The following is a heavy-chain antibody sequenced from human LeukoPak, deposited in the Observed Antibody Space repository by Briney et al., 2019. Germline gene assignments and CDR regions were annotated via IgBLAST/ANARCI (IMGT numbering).Heavy chain of an antibody. D-gene: IGHD1-26*01. CDR2: RYENGGT. V-gene: IGHV4-59*11. CDR1: GGSISSHY. J-gene: IGHJ4*02. CDR3: ARDSGSYSFTS. Sequence: PSETLSLTCTVSGGSISSHYWSWIRQPPGKGLEWIGCRYENGGTNYNPSLESRVTLSVDTSKNQFSLRLISVTAADTAVYFCARDSGSYSFTSWGQGTLVTVSS.